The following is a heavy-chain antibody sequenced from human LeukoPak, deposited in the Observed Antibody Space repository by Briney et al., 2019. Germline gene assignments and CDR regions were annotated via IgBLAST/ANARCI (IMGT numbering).Heavy chain of an antibody. Sequence: ASVKVSCKASGGTFSSYAISWVRQAPGQGLEWMGGIIPIFGTANYAQKFQGRVTITTDEPTSTAYMELSSLRSEDTAVYYCARGRPGYSSSWYKYWFDPWGQGTLVTVSS. V-gene: IGHV1-69*05. J-gene: IGHJ5*02. CDR2: IIPIFGTA. D-gene: IGHD6-13*01. CDR1: GGTFSSYA. CDR3: ARGRPGYSSSWYKYWFDP.